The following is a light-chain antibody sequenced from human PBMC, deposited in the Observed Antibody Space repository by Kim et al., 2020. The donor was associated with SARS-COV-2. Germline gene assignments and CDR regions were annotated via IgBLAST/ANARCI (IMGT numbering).Light chain of an antibody. V-gene: IGKV3-20*01. Sequence: EIVLTQSPGPLSLSPGERATLSCRASRSVSSSYIAWYQHKPGQGPRLLIYGASSRATGIPDRFSGSGSGTDFTLTISGLEPEDFAVYYCQQYHSSPRTFGQGTKVDIK. CDR1: RSVSSSY. CDR2: GAS. J-gene: IGKJ1*01. CDR3: QQYHSSPRT.